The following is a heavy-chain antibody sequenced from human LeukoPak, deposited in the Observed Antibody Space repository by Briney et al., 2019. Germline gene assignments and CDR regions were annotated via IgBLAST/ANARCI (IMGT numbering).Heavy chain of an antibody. Sequence: PGGSLRLSCTVSGFSLSNSWMAWVRQAPGKGLEWVANINQDGSGTYYVDSVKGRFTISRDNPKNSLFLQMNSLRVEDTAVYYCARDAFSYGDFWGQGTLVTVSS. CDR3: ARDAFSYGDF. CDR1: GFSLSNSW. CDR2: INQDGSGT. J-gene: IGHJ4*02. V-gene: IGHV3-7*01. D-gene: IGHD3-16*01.